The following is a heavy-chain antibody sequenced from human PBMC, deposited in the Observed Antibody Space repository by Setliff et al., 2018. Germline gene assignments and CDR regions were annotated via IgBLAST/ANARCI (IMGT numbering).Heavy chain of an antibody. D-gene: IGHD3-22*01. CDR2: IYYSGST. Sequence: SETLSLTCTVSGGSISSHYWSWIRQPPGKGLEWIGYIYYSGSTNYNPSLKSRVTISVDMSKNQFSLKLSSVTAADTAVYYCASPPNCYDSGGYYYLAYWGQGTLVTVSS. V-gene: IGHV4-59*11. CDR1: GGSISSHY. J-gene: IGHJ4*02. CDR3: ASPPNCYDSGGYYYLAY.